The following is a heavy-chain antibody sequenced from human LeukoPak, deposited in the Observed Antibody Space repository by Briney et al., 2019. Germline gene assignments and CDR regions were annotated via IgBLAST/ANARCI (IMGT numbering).Heavy chain of an antibody. CDR3: ARGYCSGGSCSKYDY. J-gene: IGHJ4*02. V-gene: IGHV3-7*01. CDR2: IKQDGSEN. Sequence: PGGSLRLSCAGSGFTFINYWMSWVRQAPGRGLEWVANIKQDGSENYYVDSVKGRFTISRDNAKNSLYLQMNSLRAEDTAVYYCARGYCSGGSCSKYDYWGQGTLVTVSS. D-gene: IGHD2-15*01. CDR1: GFTFINYW.